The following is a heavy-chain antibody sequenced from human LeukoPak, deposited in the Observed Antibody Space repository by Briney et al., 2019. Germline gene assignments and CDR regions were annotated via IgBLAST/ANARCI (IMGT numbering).Heavy chain of an antibody. CDR3: AKGNYYGPFDY. CDR1: GFTFSSYG. J-gene: IGHJ4*02. CDR2: ISHDGSNK. Sequence: GGSLRLSCAASGFTFSSYGMHWVRQAPGKGLEWVAVISHDGSNKYFADSVKGRFTISRDNSKNTLYLQMNSLRAEDTAVYYCAKGNYYGPFDYWGQGTLVTVSS. V-gene: IGHV3-30*18. D-gene: IGHD3-10*01.